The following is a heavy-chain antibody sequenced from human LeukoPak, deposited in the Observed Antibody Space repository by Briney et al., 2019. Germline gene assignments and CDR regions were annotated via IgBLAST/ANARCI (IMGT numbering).Heavy chain of an antibody. Sequence: ASVKVSCKASGYTFTSYGISWVRQAPGQGLEWMGWISAYNGNTNYAQKLQGRVTMTTDTSTSTAYMELRSLRSDDTAVYYCARVWYSSSWYLFDPWGQGTLVTVSS. D-gene: IGHD6-13*01. J-gene: IGHJ5*02. CDR3: ARVWYSSSWYLFDP. CDR2: ISAYNGNT. CDR1: GYTFTSYG. V-gene: IGHV1-18*01.